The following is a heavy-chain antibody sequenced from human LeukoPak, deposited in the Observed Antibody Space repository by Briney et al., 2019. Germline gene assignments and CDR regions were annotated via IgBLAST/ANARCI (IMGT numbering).Heavy chain of an antibody. D-gene: IGHD5-12*01. CDR1: GGSISSGGYY. V-gene: IGHV4-31*03. J-gene: IGHJ1*01. Sequence: SETLSLTCTVSGGSISSGGYYWSWIRQHPGKGLEWIGYIYYSGSTYYNPSLKSRVTISVDTSKNQFSLKLSSVTAADTAVYYCAREGYAEYFQHWGQGTLVTVSS. CDR2: IYYSGST. CDR3: AREGYAEYFQH.